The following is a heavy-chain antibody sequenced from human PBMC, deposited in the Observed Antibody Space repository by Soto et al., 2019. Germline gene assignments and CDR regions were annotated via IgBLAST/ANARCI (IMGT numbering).Heavy chain of an antibody. CDR1: GLTFSSYG. J-gene: IGHJ6*02. Sequence: PGGSLRLSCAASGLTFSSYGMHWVRQAPGEGLEWVAVIWYDGSNKYYADSVEGRFTISRDNSKNTLYLQMNSLRAEDTAVYYCARDTADDFWSGLLGMDVWGQGTTVTVSS. V-gene: IGHV3-33*01. D-gene: IGHD3-3*01. CDR2: IWYDGSNK. CDR3: ARDTADDFWSGLLGMDV.